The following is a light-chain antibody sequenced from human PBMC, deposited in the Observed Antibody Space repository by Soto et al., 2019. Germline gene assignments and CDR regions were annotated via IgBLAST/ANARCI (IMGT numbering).Light chain of an antibody. CDR3: QSYDSSLSAWV. Sequence: QSVLTQPPSVSGAPGQRVTISCTGSSSNIGAGYDVHWYQQFPGTAPKLLIYDNNNRPSGVPDRFSGSKSGTSASLAISGLQTEDEADYYCQSYDSSLSAWVFGGGIKLTVL. CDR1: SSNIGAGYD. CDR2: DNN. V-gene: IGLV1-40*01. J-gene: IGLJ3*02.